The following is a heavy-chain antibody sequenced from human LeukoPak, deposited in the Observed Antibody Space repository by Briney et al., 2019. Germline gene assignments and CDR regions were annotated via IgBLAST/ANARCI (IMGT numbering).Heavy chain of an antibody. D-gene: IGHD6-19*01. CDR2: ISYDGSNK. V-gene: IGHV3-30*03. CDR1: GFTFSSYG. J-gene: IGHJ4*02. Sequence: QPGGSLRLSCAASGFTFSSYGMHWVRQAPGKGLEWVAVISYDGSNKYYADSVKGRFTISRDNSKNTLYLQMKSLRAEDTAVYYCAHPSSGWTSFDYWGQGTLVTVSS. CDR3: AHPSSGWTSFDY.